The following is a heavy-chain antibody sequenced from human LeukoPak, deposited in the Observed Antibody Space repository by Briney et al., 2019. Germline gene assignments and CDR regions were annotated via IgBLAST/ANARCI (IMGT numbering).Heavy chain of an antibody. D-gene: IGHD3-9*01. V-gene: IGHV3-30*04. CDR2: ISYDGSNK. CDR1: GFTFSSYA. J-gene: IGHJ4*02. Sequence: GGSLRLSCAASGFTFSSYAMHWVCQAPGKGLEWVAVISYDGSNKYYADSVKGRFTISRDNSKNTLYLQMNSLRAEDTAVYYCARDATGYDILTGYFDYWGQGTLVTVSS. CDR3: ARDATGYDILTGYFDY.